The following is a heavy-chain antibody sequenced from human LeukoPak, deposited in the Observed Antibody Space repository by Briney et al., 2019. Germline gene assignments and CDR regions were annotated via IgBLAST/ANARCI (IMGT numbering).Heavy chain of an antibody. D-gene: IGHD1-26*01. CDR3: VRDGVGAENY. CDR2: ISSSGNTI. V-gene: IGHV3-48*03. Sequence: GGSLRLSCAASGFTFSRYEMNWVRQAPGKGLEGVSFISSSGNTIYYADSVKGRFTISRDNAKSSLYLQMNSLRAEDTAVYYCVRDGVGAENYWGQGTLVTVSS. CDR1: GFTFSRYE. J-gene: IGHJ4*02.